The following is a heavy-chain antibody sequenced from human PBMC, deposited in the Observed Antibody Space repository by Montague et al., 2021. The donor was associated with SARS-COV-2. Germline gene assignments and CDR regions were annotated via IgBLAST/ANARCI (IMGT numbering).Heavy chain of an antibody. CDR2: IYYSGST. Sequence: SETLSLTCTVSGDSISSSSYYWGWIRQPPGKGLEWIGGIYYSGSTYYNPSLKSRVTISVDTSKNQFSLKLSSVTAADTAVYCCASPTYYYDSSGSDAFDIWGQGTMVTVSS. V-gene: IGHV4-39*01. D-gene: IGHD3-22*01. J-gene: IGHJ3*02. CDR1: GDSISSSSYY. CDR3: ASPTYYYDSSGSDAFDI.